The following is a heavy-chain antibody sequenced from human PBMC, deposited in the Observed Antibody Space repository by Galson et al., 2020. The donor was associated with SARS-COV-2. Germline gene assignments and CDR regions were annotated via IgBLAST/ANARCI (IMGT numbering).Heavy chain of an antibody. CDR1: GFTFSDYW. D-gene: IGHD3-22*01. CDR2: INQGGSEE. CDR3: ARADSVRSVDY. J-gene: IGHJ4*02. Sequence: GESLKISFAASGFTFSDYWMSWVRQTPGKGLEWVANINQGGSEEYYVDSVKGRFTISRDNAKNSLFLQMNSLRAEDTAVYYCARADSVRSVDYWGQGTLVTVSS. V-gene: IGHV3-7*04.